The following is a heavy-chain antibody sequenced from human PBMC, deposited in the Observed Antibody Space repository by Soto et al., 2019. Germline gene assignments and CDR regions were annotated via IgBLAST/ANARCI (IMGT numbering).Heavy chain of an antibody. CDR2: IWYDGSNK. J-gene: IGHJ3*02. V-gene: IGHV3-33*01. CDR1: GFTFSSYF. Sequence: PGGSLILSCAASGFTFSSYFMHWVRQAPGKALEWVAVIWYDGSNKFYVDSVKGRFTISRDNSKNTLYLQMNSLRAEDTAVYYCARVTDSSGWYWAFDIWGQGTMVTVSS. D-gene: IGHD6-19*01. CDR3: ARVTDSSGWYWAFDI.